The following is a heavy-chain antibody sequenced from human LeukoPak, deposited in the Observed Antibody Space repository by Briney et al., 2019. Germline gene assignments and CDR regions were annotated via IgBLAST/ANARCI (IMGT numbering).Heavy chain of an antibody. D-gene: IGHD3-22*01. CDR3: AGGPMIERSPVGY. CDR1: GGTFSSYA. J-gene: IGHJ4*02. V-gene: IGHV1-69*05. CDR2: IIPIFGTA. Sequence: SAKVSCKASGGTFSSYAISWVRQAPGQGLEWMGRIIPIFGTANYAQKFQARVTITTDESTSTAYMELSSLRSEDTAVYYCAGGPMIERSPVGYWGQGTLVTVSS.